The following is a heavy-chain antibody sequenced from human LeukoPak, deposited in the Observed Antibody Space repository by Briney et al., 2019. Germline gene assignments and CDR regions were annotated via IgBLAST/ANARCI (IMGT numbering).Heavy chain of an antibody. CDR1: GYTFTGYY. CDR3: ARGGGRWLHLMTPY. D-gene: IGHD5-24*01. CDR2: INPNSGGT. V-gene: IGHV1-2*02. J-gene: IGHJ4*02. Sequence: ASVKVSCKASGYTFTGYYMHWVRQAPGQGLEWMGWINPNSGGTNYAQKFQGRVTMTRDTSISTAYMKLSRLRPDDTAVYYCARGGGRWLHLMTPYWGQGTLVTISS.